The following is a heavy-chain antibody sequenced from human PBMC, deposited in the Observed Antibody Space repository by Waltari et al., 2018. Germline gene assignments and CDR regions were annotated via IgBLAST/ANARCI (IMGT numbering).Heavy chain of an antibody. V-gene: IGHV1-2*02. D-gene: IGHD6-13*01. Sequence: QVQLVQSGAEVKKPGASVKVSCKASGYTFTGYYMHWVRQAPGQGLEWMGWINPNSGGTNDAQKFQGRVTMTRDTSISTAYMELSRLRSDDTAVYYCARGSSSWYMGAWFDPWGQGTLVTVSS. J-gene: IGHJ5*02. CDR1: GYTFTGYY. CDR3: ARGSSSWYMGAWFDP. CDR2: INPNSGGT.